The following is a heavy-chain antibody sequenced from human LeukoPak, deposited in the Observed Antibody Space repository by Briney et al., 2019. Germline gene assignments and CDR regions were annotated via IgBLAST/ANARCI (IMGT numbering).Heavy chain of an antibody. D-gene: IGHD6-13*01. Sequence: GGSLRLSCAASGFTFNSYSMNWVRQAPGKGLEWVSYISSSSSTIYYADSVKGRFTISRDNAKNSLYLQMNSLRAEDTAVYYCARTGIAAAGPDFDYWGQGTLVTVSS. CDR2: ISSSSSTI. J-gene: IGHJ4*02. CDR3: ARTGIAAAGPDFDY. CDR1: GFTFNSYS. V-gene: IGHV3-48*01.